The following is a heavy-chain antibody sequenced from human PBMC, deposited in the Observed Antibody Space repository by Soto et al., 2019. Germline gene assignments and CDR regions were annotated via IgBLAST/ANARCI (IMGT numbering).Heavy chain of an antibody. V-gene: IGHV3-21*01. J-gene: IGHJ4*02. Sequence: EVQLVESGGGLVKPGGSLRLSCAASGFTFSSYSMNWVRQAPGKGLEWVSSISSSSSYIYYADSVKGRFTISRDNAKNSLYLQMNRLRAEDTAVYYCARPGIQLGYDYWGQGTLVTVSS. D-gene: IGHD5-18*01. CDR3: ARPGIQLGYDY. CDR1: GFTFSSYS. CDR2: ISSSSSYI.